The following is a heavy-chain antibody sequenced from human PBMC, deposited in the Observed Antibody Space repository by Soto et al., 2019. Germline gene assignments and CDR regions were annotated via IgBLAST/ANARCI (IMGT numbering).Heavy chain of an antibody. CDR1: GGTFSGHA. CDR2: IIPFFKAT. D-gene: IGHD3-16*01. CDR3: ARDVPLNYYDGTFSYYAMDV. Sequence: AVKVSCKASGGTFSGHAISWVRQAPGQGLEWMGGIIPFFKATNYAQKFQGRVTITADDSTSTAYMDLYSLRSGDTAVYYCARDVPLNYYDGTFSYYAMDVWGQGTTVTVSS. J-gene: IGHJ6*02. V-gene: IGHV1-69*13.